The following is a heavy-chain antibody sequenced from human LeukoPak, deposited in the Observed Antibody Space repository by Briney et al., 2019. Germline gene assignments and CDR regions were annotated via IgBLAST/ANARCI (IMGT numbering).Heavy chain of an antibody. J-gene: IGHJ4*02. V-gene: IGHV4-34*01. D-gene: IGHD3-22*01. CDR1: GGSFSGYY. CDR3: ARGLKTSYYDTTPY. CDR2: INHSGST. Sequence: PSETLSLTCAVYGGSFSGYYWSWIRQPPGKGLEWIGEINHSGSTNYNPSLKSRVTISVDTSKNQFSLKLSSVTAADTAVYYCARGLKTSYYDTTPYWGQGTLVTVSS.